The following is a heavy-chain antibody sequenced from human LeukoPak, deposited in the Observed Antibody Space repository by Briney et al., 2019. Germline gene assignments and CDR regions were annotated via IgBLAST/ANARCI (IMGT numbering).Heavy chain of an antibody. CDR3: ARDHYDILTGPLTPDY. CDR1: GFTFSSYW. Sequence: GGSLRLSCAASGFTFSSYWMSWLRQAPGRGLEWVANIKQDGSEKYYVDSVKGRFNISRDNAKNSLYLQMNSLRAEDTAVYYCARDHYDILTGPLTPDYWGQGTLVTVSS. D-gene: IGHD3-9*01. J-gene: IGHJ4*02. CDR2: IKQDGSEK. V-gene: IGHV3-7*01.